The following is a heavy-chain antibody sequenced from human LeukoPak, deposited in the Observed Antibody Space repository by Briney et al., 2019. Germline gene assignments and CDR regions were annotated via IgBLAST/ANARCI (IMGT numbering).Heavy chain of an antibody. D-gene: IGHD3-16*01. CDR1: GFTFSSYG. V-gene: IGHV3-23*01. CDR3: ARDRLGAMLFFDS. J-gene: IGHJ4*02. Sequence: PGGSLRLSCAASGFTFSSYGMSWVRQAPGKGLEWVSAITGTGHITYYADSVKGRFTISRDNSKNTLYLQMNSLRAEDTALYYCARDRLGAMLFFDSWGQGTLVTASS. CDR2: ITGTGHIT.